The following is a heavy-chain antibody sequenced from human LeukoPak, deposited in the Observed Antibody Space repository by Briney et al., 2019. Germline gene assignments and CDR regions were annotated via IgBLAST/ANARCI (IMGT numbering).Heavy chain of an antibody. D-gene: IGHD6-13*01. CDR2: IISTSDTI. V-gene: IGHV3-48*02. J-gene: IGHJ4*02. CDR1: GFTFSSYA. Sequence: GRSLTLSCAASGFTFSSYAMHWVRQAPGKGLEWVSYIISTSDTIYYADSVKGRFTVSRDNAKNSLYLQMNSLRDEDTAVYYCARADLAAAVGFDYWGQGTLVTVSS. CDR3: ARADLAAAVGFDY.